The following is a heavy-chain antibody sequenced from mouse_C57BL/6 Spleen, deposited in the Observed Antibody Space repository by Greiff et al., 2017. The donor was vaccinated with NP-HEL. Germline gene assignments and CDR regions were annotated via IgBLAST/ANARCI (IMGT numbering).Heavy chain of an antibody. Sequence: EVQLQQSGPVLVKPGASVKMSCKASGYTFTDYYMNWVKQSHGKSLEWIGVINPYNGGTSYNQKFKGKATLTVDKSSSTAYMELNSLTSEDSAVYYCARGYYDYDYYFDYWGQGTTLTVSS. CDR1: GYTFTDYY. D-gene: IGHD2-4*01. CDR3: ARGYYDYDYYFDY. V-gene: IGHV1-19*01. J-gene: IGHJ2*01. CDR2: INPYNGGT.